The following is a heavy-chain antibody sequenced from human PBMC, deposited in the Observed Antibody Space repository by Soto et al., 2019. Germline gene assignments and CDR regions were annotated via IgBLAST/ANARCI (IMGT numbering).Heavy chain of an antibody. D-gene: IGHD4-17*01. CDR2: INHSGST. V-gene: IGHV4-34*01. J-gene: IGHJ3*02. CDR3: ARGGGGGDYEAFDI. Sequence: QVQLQQWGAGLLKPSETLSLTCAVYGGSFSGYYWSWIRQPPGKGLEWIGEINHSGSTNYNPSLKSRVTISVDRSKNQFSLKLGSVTAADTAVYYCARGGGGGDYEAFDIWGQGTMATVSS. CDR1: GGSFSGYY.